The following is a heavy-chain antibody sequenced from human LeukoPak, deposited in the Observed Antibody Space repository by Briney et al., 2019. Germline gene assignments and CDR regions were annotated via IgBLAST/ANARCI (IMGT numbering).Heavy chain of an antibody. CDR2: ISYDGSNK. V-gene: IGHV3-30*18. CDR3: AKGGVVDY. Sequence: GRSLRLSCAASGFTFSSYGMHWVRQAPGKGLEWVAVISYDGSNKYYADSVKGRFTISRDNSKNTLYLQMNSLRAEDTAVYYCAKGGVVDYWGKGTLVTVSS. CDR1: GFTFSSYG. J-gene: IGHJ4*02. D-gene: IGHD3-16*01.